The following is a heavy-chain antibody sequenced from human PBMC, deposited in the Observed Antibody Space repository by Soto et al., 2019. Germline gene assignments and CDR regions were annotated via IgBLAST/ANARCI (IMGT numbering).Heavy chain of an antibody. D-gene: IGHD6-19*01. J-gene: IGHJ5*02. CDR2: INAGNGNT. CDR3: ARVVAGPLHWFDP. V-gene: IGHV1-3*01. CDR1: GYTFTSYA. Sequence: QVQLVQSGAEVKKPGASVKVSCKASGYTFTSYAMHWVRQAPGQRLEWMGWINAGNGNTKYSQKLQGRVTITRDTSASTAYMKLSSPRSEDTAVYYCARVVAGPLHWFDPWGQGTLVTVSS.